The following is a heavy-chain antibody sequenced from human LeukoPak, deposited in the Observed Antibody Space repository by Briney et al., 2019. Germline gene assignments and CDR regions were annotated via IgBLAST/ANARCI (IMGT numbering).Heavy chain of an antibody. Sequence: SVKVSCKASGGTFSSYATSWVRQAPGQGLEWMGGIIPIFGTANYAQKFQGRVTITADESTSTAYMELSSLRSEDTAVYYCARDAGGLRLYWAFDYWGQGTLVTVSS. CDR1: GGTFSSYA. D-gene: IGHD2-8*02. CDR3: ARDAGGLRLYWAFDY. CDR2: IIPIFGTA. J-gene: IGHJ4*02. V-gene: IGHV1-69*13.